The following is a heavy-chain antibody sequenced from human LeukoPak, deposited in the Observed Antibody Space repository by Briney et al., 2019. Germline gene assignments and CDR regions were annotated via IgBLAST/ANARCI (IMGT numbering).Heavy chain of an antibody. V-gene: IGHV4-59*01. CDR3: ARARYSYCYPPGIDFDY. CDR1: GGSISSYY. Sequence: SETLSLTRTVSGGSISSYYWSWIREPPGKGLEWSGYIYYSGSTNYNPSLKSRVTISVDTSKNHFSLKLSSVSAADPAVYYCARARYSYCYPPGIDFDYWGQGTLVTVSS. J-gene: IGHJ4*02. CDR2: IYYSGST. D-gene: IGHD5-18*01.